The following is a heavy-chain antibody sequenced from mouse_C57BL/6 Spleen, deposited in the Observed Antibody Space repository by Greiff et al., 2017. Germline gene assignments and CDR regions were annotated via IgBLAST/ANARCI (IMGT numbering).Heavy chain of an antibody. CDR1: GYTFTDYE. J-gene: IGHJ2*01. CDR3: TFYDYDY. D-gene: IGHD2-4*01. CDR2: IDPETGGT. V-gene: IGHV1-15*01. Sequence: QVHLKQSGAELVRPGASVTLSCKASGYTFTDYEMHWVKQTPVHGLEWIGAIDPETGGTAYNQKFKGKAILTADKSSSTAYMELRSLTSEDSAVYYCTFYDYDYWGQGTTLTVSS.